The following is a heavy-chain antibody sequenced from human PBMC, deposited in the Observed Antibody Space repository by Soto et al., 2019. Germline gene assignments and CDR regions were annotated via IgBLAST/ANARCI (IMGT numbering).Heavy chain of an antibody. J-gene: IGHJ5*01. CDR3: ARSIVPKVTRLTHT. V-gene: IGHV3-30-3*01. Sequence: GGSLRLSCAASGFTFSAYGLHWVRQAPGKGLEWVALISYDGTDKTYADSVKGRFTISRDNSQNTLSLQMNSLGPEDTAVYYCARSIVPKVTRLTHTWGEGTLATASS. CDR1: GFTFSAYG. D-gene: IGHD6-25*01. CDR2: ISYDGTDK.